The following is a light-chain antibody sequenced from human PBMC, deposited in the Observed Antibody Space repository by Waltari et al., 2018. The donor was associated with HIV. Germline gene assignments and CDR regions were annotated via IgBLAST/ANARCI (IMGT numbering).Light chain of an antibody. CDR1: SSNIGAGSD. J-gene: IGLJ3*02. CDR3: QSYDTRLSAWV. Sequence: QSVLTQPPSVSGAPGQRVTISCTGGSSNIGAGSDIHWYQQLPGTAPTLLIHDNINRPSGVPDRFAGSRTGTLASLDITGLQAEDEADYYCQSYDTRLSAWVFGGGTKLTVL. CDR2: DNI. V-gene: IGLV1-40*01.